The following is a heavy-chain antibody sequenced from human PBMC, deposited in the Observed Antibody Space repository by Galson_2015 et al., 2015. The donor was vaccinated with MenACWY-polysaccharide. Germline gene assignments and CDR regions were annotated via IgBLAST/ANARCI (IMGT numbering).Heavy chain of an antibody. CDR1: GFTFSSYA. D-gene: IGHD6-13*01. CDR3: ARDRRAAAGYYYYGMDV. V-gene: IGHV3-30-3*01. Sequence: SLRLSCATSGFTFSSYAMHWVRQAPGKGLEWVAVISYDGSNKYYADSVKGRFTISRDNSQNTLYLQMNSLRAEDTAVYYCARDRRAAAGYYYYGMDVWGQGTTVTVSS. CDR2: ISYDGSNK. J-gene: IGHJ6*02.